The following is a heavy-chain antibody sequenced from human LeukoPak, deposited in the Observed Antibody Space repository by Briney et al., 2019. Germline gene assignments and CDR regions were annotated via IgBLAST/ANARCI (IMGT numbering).Heavy chain of an antibody. D-gene: IGHD3-10*01. Sequence: GGSLRLSCAASGFTLSSYAMSWVRQAPGKGLEWVAFIRFDGSGEYYADSVKGRFTISRDNSKNVLYLQMNSLRLGDTAVYYCAKSSSTNLVRGAYMDVWGIGTTVTVSS. CDR3: AKSSSTNLVRGAYMDV. CDR1: GFTLSSYA. V-gene: IGHV3-30*02. CDR2: IRFDGSGE. J-gene: IGHJ6*03.